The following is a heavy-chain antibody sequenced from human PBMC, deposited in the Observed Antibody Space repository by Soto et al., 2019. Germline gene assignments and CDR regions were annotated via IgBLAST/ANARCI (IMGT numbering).Heavy chain of an antibody. CDR2: ISYDGSNK. CDR3: AKDRGLELLYYYGMDV. J-gene: IGHJ6*02. CDR1: GFTFSSYG. V-gene: IGHV3-30*18. Sequence: GESLKISCAASGFTFSSYGMHWVRQAPGKGLEWVAVISYDGSNKYYADSVKGRFTISRDNSKNTLYLQMNSLRAEDTAVYYCAKDRGLELLYYYGMDVWGQGTTVTVSS. D-gene: IGHD3-10*01.